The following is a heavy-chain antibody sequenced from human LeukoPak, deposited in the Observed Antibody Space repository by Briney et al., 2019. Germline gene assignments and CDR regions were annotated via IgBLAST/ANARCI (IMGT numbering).Heavy chain of an antibody. CDR3: AGVWMGSRGAFDI. CDR2: INDSGST. J-gene: IGHJ3*02. V-gene: IGHV4-59*08. CDR1: GDSISRYY. Sequence: PSETLSLTCTVSGDSISRYYWSWIRQPPGKGLEWIGCINDSGSTNYNPSLKSRVTISADTSKNQFSLKLSSVTAADTAVYYCAGVWMGSRGAFDIWSQGTMVTVSS. D-gene: IGHD3-10*01.